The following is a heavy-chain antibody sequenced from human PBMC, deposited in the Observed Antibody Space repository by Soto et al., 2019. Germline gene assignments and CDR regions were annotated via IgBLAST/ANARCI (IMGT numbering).Heavy chain of an antibody. CDR2: ISGSGSST. V-gene: IGHV3-23*01. J-gene: IGHJ3*02. CDR1: GFTFSNYA. D-gene: IGHD2-8*01. CDR3: DYARGYGVFDAYDI. Sequence: GGSLRLSCAASGFTFSNYAMNWVRQAPGQGLEWVSGISGSGSSTSYANSAKSRFTISRDNSMNTLYRQMNSLKIEDTSVYYRDYARGYGVFDAYDIWGQGTMVAVSS.